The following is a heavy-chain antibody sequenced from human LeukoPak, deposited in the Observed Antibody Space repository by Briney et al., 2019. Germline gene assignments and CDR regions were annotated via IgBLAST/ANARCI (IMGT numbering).Heavy chain of an antibody. V-gene: IGHV3-9*03. D-gene: IGHD3-22*01. CDR3: AKGDSSGYYYNWFDP. J-gene: IGHJ5*02. CDR2: ISWNSGSI. CDR1: GFTFDDYA. Sequence: PGGSLRLSCAASGFTFDDYAMHWVRQAPGKGLEWVSGISWNSGSIGYADSVKGRFTISRDNAKNSLYLQMNSLRAEDMALYYCAKGDSSGYYYNWFDPWGQGTVVTVSS.